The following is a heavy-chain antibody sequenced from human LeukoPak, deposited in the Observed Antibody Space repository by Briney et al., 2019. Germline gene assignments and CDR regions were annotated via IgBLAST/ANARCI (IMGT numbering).Heavy chain of an antibody. J-gene: IGHJ3*02. CDR2: ITSTSNDK. Sequence: GGSLRLSCAASGFTFNNYKMNWVRQAPGKGLEWVSSITSTSNDKYYADSVKGRFTISRDNSKNTLYLQMNSLRAEDTAVYYCAREGACSSTSCYAIDAFDIWGQGTMVTVSS. V-gene: IGHV3-21*01. CDR3: AREGACSSTSCYAIDAFDI. CDR1: GFTFNNYK. D-gene: IGHD2-2*01.